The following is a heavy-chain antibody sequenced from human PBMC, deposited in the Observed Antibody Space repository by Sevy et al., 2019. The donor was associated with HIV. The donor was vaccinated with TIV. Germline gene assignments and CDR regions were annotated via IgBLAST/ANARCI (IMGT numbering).Heavy chain of an antibody. CDR2: ISYDGSNK. D-gene: IGHD1-26*01. V-gene: IGHV3-30*18. CDR3: AKDRPSGWELLGPRKHSFWPAAFDI. Sequence: GGSLRLSCAASGFTFSSYGMHWVRQAPGKGLEWVAVISYDGSNKYYADSVKGRFTISRDNSKNTLYLQMNSLRAGDTAVYYWAKDRPSGWELLGPRKHSFWPAAFDIWGQGTMVTVSS. CDR1: GFTFSSYG. J-gene: IGHJ3*02.